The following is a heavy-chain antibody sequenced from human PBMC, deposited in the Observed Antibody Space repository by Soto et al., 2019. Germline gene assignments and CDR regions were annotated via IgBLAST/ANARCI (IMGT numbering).Heavy chain of an antibody. D-gene: IGHD3-22*01. J-gene: IGHJ4*02. Sequence: QVQLVQSGAEVKKPGASVKVSCKASGYTFTSYGISWVRQAPGQGLEWMGWISAYNGNTNYAQKLQGRVTMTTDTSTSTVYMELRSLRSDDTAVYYCARVFSPYYYDSSCRGRQDYWGQGTLVTVSS. CDR1: GYTFTSYG. CDR3: ARVFSPYYYDSSCRGRQDY. V-gene: IGHV1-18*01. CDR2: ISAYNGNT.